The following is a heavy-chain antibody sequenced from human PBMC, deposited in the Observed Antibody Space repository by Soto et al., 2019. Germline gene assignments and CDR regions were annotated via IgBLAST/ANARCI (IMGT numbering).Heavy chain of an antibody. Sequence: QVQLVESGGGVVQPGRSLRLSCAASGFTFSTYGMHWVRQAPGKGLEWVAVISYDGNNKYYADSVKGRFTISRDNYKNTLYLQISSQRADDTAVYYCAKTVYNCDEGFFDYWGQGTLVTVSS. CDR1: GFTFSTYG. CDR3: AKTVYNCDEGFFDY. CDR2: ISYDGNNK. V-gene: IGHV3-30*18. D-gene: IGHD1-1*01. J-gene: IGHJ4*02.